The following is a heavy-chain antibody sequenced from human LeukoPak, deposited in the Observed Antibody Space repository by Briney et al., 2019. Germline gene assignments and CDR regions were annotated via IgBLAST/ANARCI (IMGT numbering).Heavy chain of an antibody. CDR1: GGSFSGYY. CDR3: ARGSGRSSLYYFDY. Sequence: PSETLSLTCAVYGGSFSGYYWSWIRQPPGKGLEWIGEINHSGSTNYNPPLKSRVTISVDTSKNQFSLKLSSVTAADTAVYYCARGSGRSSLYYFDYWGQGTLVTVSS. CDR2: INHSGST. V-gene: IGHV4-34*01. J-gene: IGHJ4*02. D-gene: IGHD6-6*01.